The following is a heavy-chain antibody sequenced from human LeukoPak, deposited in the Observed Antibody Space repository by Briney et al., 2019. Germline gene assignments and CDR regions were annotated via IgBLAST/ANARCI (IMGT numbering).Heavy chain of an antibody. V-gene: IGHV4-59*01. D-gene: IGHD6-6*01. CDR2: IYSSGST. Sequence: SETLSLTCTVSGGSISSYYWSWIRQPPGKGLEWIGYIYSSGSTNYNPSLKSRVTISVDTSKNQFSLKLSSVTAADTAVYYCARVVAALYYFDYWGQGTLVTVSS. J-gene: IGHJ4*02. CDR3: ARVVAALYYFDY. CDR1: GGSISSYY.